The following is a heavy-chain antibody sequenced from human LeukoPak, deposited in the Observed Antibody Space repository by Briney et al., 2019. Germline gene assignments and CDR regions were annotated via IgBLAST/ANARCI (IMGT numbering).Heavy chain of an antibody. CDR3: AKGGSGYFLDL. CDR1: GSIFNNFA. V-gene: IGHV3-23*01. Sequence: GGPLNLSCAASGSIFNNFALTWFRQPPGKGLDWVSAISNDGGGTTYADFVKGRFTISRDNSKNTLFLQMNSLRAEDTALYYCAKGGSGYFLDLWGQGTLVTVSS. J-gene: IGHJ5*02. D-gene: IGHD3-22*01. CDR2: ISNDGGGT.